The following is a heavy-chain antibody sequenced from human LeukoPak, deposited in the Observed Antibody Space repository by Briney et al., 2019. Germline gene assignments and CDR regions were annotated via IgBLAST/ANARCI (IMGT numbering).Heavy chain of an antibody. J-gene: IGHJ4*02. D-gene: IGHD3-22*01. CDR1: EFTSFVST. V-gene: IGHV3-48*03. CDR2: ISRSGSTI. Sequence: PGGSLGPSFVSPEFTSFVSTGNRAAQAPGKGLEWVSYISRSGSTIYYADSVKGRCTISRDNAKNSLYLQMNSLRAEETAVYYCARDTRPTDRSGYYHPDYFDYWGQGTLVTVSS. CDR3: ARDTRPTDRSGYYHPDYFDY.